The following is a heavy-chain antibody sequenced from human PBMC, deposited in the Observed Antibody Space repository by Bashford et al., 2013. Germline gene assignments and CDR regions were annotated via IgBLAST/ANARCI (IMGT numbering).Heavy chain of an antibody. CDR3: ARDCTVTTGAEYFQH. CDR1: DTPSLPMP. CDR2: STLAMVT. D-gene: IGHD4-17*01. Sequence: VASVKVVLQDLSDTPSLPMPSIGCARPPDKALSGWDGSTLAMVTQNNSQKFQGRVTITTDTSASTGYMELSSLRSEDTAVYYCARDCTVTTGAEYFQHWGQGTLVTVSS. J-gene: IGHJ1*01. V-gene: IGHV1-3*01.